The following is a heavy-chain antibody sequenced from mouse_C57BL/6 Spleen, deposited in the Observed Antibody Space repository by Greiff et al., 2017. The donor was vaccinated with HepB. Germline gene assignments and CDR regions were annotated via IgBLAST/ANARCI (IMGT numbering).Heavy chain of an antibody. CDR3: AREWYAMDY. J-gene: IGHJ4*01. Sequence: EVMLVESEGGLVQPGSSMKLSCTASGFTFSDYYMAWVRQVPEKGLEWVANINYDGSSTYYLDSLKSRFIISRDNAKNILYLQMSSLKSEDTATYYCAREWYAMDYWGQGTSVTVSS. V-gene: IGHV5-16*01. CDR2: INYDGSST. CDR1: GFTFSDYY.